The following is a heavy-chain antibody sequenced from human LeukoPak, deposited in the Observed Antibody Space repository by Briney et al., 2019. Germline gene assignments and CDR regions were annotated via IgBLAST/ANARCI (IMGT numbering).Heavy chain of an antibody. V-gene: IGHV3-20*04. CDR2: INWNGGST. J-gene: IGHJ6*03. D-gene: IGHD6-19*01. Sequence: GGSLRLSCAASGFTFDDYGMSWVRQAPGKGLEWVSGINWNGGSTGYADSVKGRFTISRDNAKNSLYLQMNSLRAEDTALYYCARDLSSSGRYYYYMDVWGKGTTVTVSS. CDR1: GFTFDDYG. CDR3: ARDLSSSGRYYYYMDV.